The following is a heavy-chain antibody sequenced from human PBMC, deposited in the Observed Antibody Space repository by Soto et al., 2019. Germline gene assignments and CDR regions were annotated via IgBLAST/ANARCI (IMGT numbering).Heavy chain of an antibody. Sequence: SGPTLVNPTQTPTLACTFSGFSLSSSGVGVGWIRQPPGKALEQLALIYWDDDKRYSPSLKSRLTITKDTSKNQVVLTMTNMDPVDTATYYCAHRAGLQGNWDGGYFDFWGQGALVTVSS. CDR3: AHRAGLQGNWDGGYFDF. CDR1: GFSLSSSGVG. D-gene: IGHD1-26*01. V-gene: IGHV2-5*02. CDR2: IYWDDDK. J-gene: IGHJ4*02.